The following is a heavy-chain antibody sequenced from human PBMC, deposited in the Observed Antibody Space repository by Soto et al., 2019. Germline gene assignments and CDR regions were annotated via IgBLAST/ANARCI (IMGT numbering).Heavy chain of an antibody. Sequence: ASVKVSCKVSGYSLNELCMHWVREPPGKGLEWIGGFDPEEGKMIYAQNFQGRVTMTEDTSTDTAYMELNSLTSEDTAIYYCATDLGVALAPLSILYFQQWGQGTVVTVSS. J-gene: IGHJ1*01. CDR3: ATDLGVALAPLSILYFQQ. D-gene: IGHD3-10*01. CDR2: FDPEEGKM. CDR1: GYSLNELC. V-gene: IGHV1-24*01.